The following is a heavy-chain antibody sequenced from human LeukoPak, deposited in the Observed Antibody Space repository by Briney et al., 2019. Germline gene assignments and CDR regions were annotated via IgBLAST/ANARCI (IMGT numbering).Heavy chain of an antibody. Sequence: PGGSLRLSCAASGFTFSSYEMNWVREAPGKGLGWVSYISSSGSSIYYADSVKGRFTISRDNAKDSLYLQMNSRRAEDTAVYYCATEGYSSGYYIDYWGQGTLVTVSS. J-gene: IGHJ4*02. V-gene: IGHV3-48*03. CDR3: ATEGYSSGYYIDY. CDR1: GFTFSSYE. CDR2: ISSSGSSI. D-gene: IGHD3-22*01.